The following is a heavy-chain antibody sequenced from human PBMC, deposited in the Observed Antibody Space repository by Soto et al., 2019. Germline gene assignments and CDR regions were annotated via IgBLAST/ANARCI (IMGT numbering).Heavy chain of an antibody. D-gene: IGHD6-6*01. V-gene: IGHV3-48*02. CDR2: ISSSSSTI. Sequence: GESLRLSCAASGFTFSSYSMNWVRQAPGKGLEWVSYISSSSSTIYYADSVKGRFTISRDNAKNSLYLQMNSLRDEDTAVYYCARPEYSSSSYGMDVRGQGTTVTVSS. J-gene: IGHJ6*02. CDR1: GFTFSSYS. CDR3: ARPEYSSSSYGMDV.